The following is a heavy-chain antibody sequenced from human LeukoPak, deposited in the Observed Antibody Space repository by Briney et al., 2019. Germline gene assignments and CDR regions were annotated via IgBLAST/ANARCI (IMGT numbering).Heavy chain of an antibody. CDR1: AFTFSNAW. CDR3: ITLGGVAGLRFDY. CDR2: IKSKTDGGTT. J-gene: IGHJ4*02. D-gene: IGHD6-19*01. Sequence: GGSLRLSCAASAFTFSNAWMSWVRQAPGKGLEWVGRIKSKTDGGTTDYAAPVKGRFTISRDDSKNTLYLQMNSLKTEDTAVYYCITLGGVAGLRFDYWGQGTLVTVSS. V-gene: IGHV3-15*01.